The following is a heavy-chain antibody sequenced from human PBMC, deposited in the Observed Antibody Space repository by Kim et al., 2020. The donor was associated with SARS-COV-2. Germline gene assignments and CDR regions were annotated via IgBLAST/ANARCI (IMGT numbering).Heavy chain of an antibody. CDR3: ARPPSGRGDWFDP. J-gene: IGHJ5*02. D-gene: IGHD3-10*01. CDR1: GGSISSSSYY. CDR2: IYYSGST. Sequence: SETLSLTCTVSGGSISSSSYYWGWIRQPPGKGLEWIGSIYYSGSTYYNPSLKSRVTISVDTSKNQFSLKLSSVTAADTAVYYCARPPSGRGDWFDPWGQG. V-gene: IGHV4-39*01.